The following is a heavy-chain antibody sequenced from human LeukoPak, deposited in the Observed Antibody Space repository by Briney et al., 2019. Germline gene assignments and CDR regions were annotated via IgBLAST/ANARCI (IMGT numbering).Heavy chain of an antibody. V-gene: IGHV3-23*01. Sequence: QPGGSLRLSCAASGFTFTNYAMSWVRQAPGKGLEWVSAISGNGGSTYYAASVKGRFTISRDNSKNTLYLQMNSLRAEDTAVYYYAKFRPITSVACSIFHYWGQGALVTVSS. J-gene: IGHJ4*02. CDR1: GFTFTNYA. CDR3: AKFRPITSVACSIFHY. CDR2: ISGNGGST. D-gene: IGHD6-19*01.